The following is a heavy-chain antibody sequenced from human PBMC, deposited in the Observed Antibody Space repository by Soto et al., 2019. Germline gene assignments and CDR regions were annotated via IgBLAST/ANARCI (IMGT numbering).Heavy chain of an antibody. J-gene: IGHJ4*02. CDR1: GFTFSSCG. Sequence: PGGSLRLSCAASGFTFSSCGMHWVRQAPGKGLEWVAVISYDGSNKYYADSVKGRFTISRDNSKNTLYLQMNSLRAEDTAVYYCAKPSPVISSSWYPPLDYWGQGTLVTVSS. CDR3: AKPSPVISSSWYPPLDY. CDR2: ISYDGSNK. V-gene: IGHV3-30*18. D-gene: IGHD6-13*01.